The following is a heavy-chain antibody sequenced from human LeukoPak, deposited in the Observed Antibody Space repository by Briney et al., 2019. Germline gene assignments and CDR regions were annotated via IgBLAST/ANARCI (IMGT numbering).Heavy chain of an antibody. D-gene: IGHD3-10*02. CDR1: GFTFSSYA. CDR3: AELGITMIGGV. Sequence: GGSLRLSCAASGFTFSSYAMHWVRQAPGKGLEWVALIPYDGSNKYYADSVKGRFTISRDNAKNSLYLQMNSLRAEDTAVYYCAELGITMIGGVWGKGTTVTISS. V-gene: IGHV3-30*04. CDR2: IPYDGSNK. J-gene: IGHJ6*04.